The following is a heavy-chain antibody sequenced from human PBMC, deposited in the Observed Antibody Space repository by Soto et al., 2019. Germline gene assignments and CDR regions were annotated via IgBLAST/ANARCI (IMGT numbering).Heavy chain of an antibody. V-gene: IGHV3-15*07. D-gene: IGHD2-21*01. Sequence: EGQLVESGGGLVEPGGSLRLSCAASGFTFNGAWMNWVSQGPGKGIEWVGSVKSKFDGGTINYAAPVKGRFTISRDDSKNTVYLQMNSLSTEEKALYYCSAHVPDCGTYAFDYWGQGAQVTVSS. CDR2: VKSKFDGGTI. J-gene: IGHJ4*02. CDR1: GFTFNGAW. CDR3: SAHVPDCGTYAFDY.